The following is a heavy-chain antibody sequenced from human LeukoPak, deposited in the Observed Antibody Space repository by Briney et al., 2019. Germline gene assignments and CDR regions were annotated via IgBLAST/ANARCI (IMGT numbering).Heavy chain of an antibody. J-gene: IGHJ3*02. CDR1: GFTFSDYY. V-gene: IGHV3-11*01. CDR3: ASGRDGYNADAFDI. CDR2: ISSSGSTI. Sequence: GGSLRLSCAASGFTFSDYYMSWIRQAPGKGLEWVSYISSSGSTIYYADSVKGRFTISRDNAKNSLYLQMNSLRAEDTAVYYCASGRDGYNADAFDIWGQGTMVTVSS. D-gene: IGHD5-24*01.